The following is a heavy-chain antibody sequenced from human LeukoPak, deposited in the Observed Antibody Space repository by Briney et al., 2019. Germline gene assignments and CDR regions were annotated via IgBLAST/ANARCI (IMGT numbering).Heavy chain of an antibody. J-gene: IGHJ5*02. V-gene: IGHV4-34*01. CDR3: ARVSNWFDP. Sequence: PSETLSLTCAVYGGSFSGYYWNWIRQPPGKGPEWIGEIDHSGSTNYNPSLKSRVTISVDTSKNDFSLKLSSVTAADTAVYYCARVSNWFDPWGQGTLVTVSS. CDR2: IDHSGST. CDR1: GGSFSGYY.